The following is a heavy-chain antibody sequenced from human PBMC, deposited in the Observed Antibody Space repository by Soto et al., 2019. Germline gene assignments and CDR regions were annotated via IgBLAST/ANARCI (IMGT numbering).Heavy chain of an antibody. CDR2: MNSDGSLI. CDR3: ATAEVDY. J-gene: IGHJ4*02. V-gene: IGHV3-74*01. Sequence: LRLSCAVAGYTFANHWMHWVRQAPGKGLEWVSRMNSDGSLINYADSVKGRFTVSRDNARNTLYLQMNSLRVEDTAVYYCATAEVDYWGPGTLVTVSS. CDR1: GYTFANHW.